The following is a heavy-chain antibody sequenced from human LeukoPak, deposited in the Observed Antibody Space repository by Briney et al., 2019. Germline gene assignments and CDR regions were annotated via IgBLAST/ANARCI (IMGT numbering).Heavy chain of an antibody. CDR3: ARGRSDFWSGYFNWFDP. CDR2: IYYSGST. D-gene: IGHD3-3*01. J-gene: IGHJ5*02. V-gene: IGHV4-30-4*01. CDR1: GGSISSGDYY. Sequence: SETLSLTCTVSGGSISSGDYYWSWIRQPPGKGLEWIGYIYYSGSTYYNPSLKSRVTISVDTSKNQFSLKLSSVTAADTAAYYCARGRSDFWSGYFNWFDPWGQGTLVTVSS.